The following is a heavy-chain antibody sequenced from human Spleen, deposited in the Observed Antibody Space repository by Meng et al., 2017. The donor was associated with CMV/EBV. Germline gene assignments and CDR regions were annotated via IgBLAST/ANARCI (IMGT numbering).Heavy chain of an antibody. J-gene: IGHJ4*02. V-gene: IGHV3-74*01. CDR2: INEDGSRT. CDR1: GFTFNSYA. CDR3: ARDWSGSDDY. D-gene: IGHD1-26*01. Sequence: GESLKISCAASGFTFNSYALHWVRQAPGKGLVWVSRINEDGSRTDYADSVKGRFTISRDNGENTLYLEMNSLRAEDTAVYYCARDWSGSDDYWGQGTLVTVSS.